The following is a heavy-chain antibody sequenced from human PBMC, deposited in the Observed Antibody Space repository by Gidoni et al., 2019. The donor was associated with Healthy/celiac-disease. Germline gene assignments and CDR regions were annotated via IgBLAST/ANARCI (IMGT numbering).Heavy chain of an antibody. D-gene: IGHD6-19*01. J-gene: IGHJ4*02. CDR2: INSDGSST. V-gene: IGHV3-74*01. Sequence: EVQLVESGGGLAQPGGSLSLSCAAPGFTFSSYWMHWVRQAPGKGLVWVSRINSDGSSTSYADSVKGRFTISRDNAKNTLYLQMNSLRAEDTAVYNCARLAVAGTFDYWGRGTLVTVSS. CDR3: ARLAVAGTFDY. CDR1: GFTFSSYW.